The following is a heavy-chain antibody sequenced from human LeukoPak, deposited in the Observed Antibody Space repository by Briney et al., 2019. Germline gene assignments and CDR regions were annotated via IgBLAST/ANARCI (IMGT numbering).Heavy chain of an antibody. CDR3: ASRGYETYYYYGMDV. J-gene: IGHJ6*02. V-gene: IGHV3-21*01. D-gene: IGHD5-18*01. CDR1: GFTFSSYS. Sequence: GGSLRLSCAASGFTFSSYSMNWVRQAPGKGLEWVSSISRSSSYIYYADSVKGRFTISRDNAKNSLYLQMNSLRAEDTAVYYCASRGYETYYYYGMDVWGQGTTVTVSS. CDR2: ISRSSSYI.